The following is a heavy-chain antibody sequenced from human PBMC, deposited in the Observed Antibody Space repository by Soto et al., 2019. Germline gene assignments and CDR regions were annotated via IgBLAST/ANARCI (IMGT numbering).Heavy chain of an antibody. D-gene: IGHD2-21*02. CDR1: GGSITSDIYY. Sequence: SETLSLTCTVFGGSITSDIYYWGWIRQPPGKGLEWIGSIYYTGNTFYNPSLRSRVTLSIDTSENQFSLKLTSVTAADTAVYYCARHSHEEHGDPDLFAPWGLGTLVIGSS. V-gene: IGHV4-39*01. CDR2: IYYTGNT. CDR3: ARHSHEEHGDPDLFAP. J-gene: IGHJ5*02.